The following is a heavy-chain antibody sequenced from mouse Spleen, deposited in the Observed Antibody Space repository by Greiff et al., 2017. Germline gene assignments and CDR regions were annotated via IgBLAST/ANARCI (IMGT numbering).Heavy chain of an antibody. V-gene: IGHV5-4*02. J-gene: IGHJ3*01. CDR1: GFTFSDYY. CDR3: ARAYYGNFGFAY. Sequence: EVQVVESGGGLVKPGGSLKLSCAASGFTFSDYYMYWVRQTPEKRLEWVATISDGGSYTYYPDSVKGRFTISRDNAKNNLYLQMSSLKSEDTAMYYCARAYYGNFGFAYWGQGTLVTVSA. D-gene: IGHD2-10*01. CDR2: ISDGGSYT.